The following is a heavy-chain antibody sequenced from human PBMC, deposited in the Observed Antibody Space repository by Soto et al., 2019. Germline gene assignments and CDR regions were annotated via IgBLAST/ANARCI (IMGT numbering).Heavy chain of an antibody. Sequence: QVQLVQSGAEVKKPGSSVKVSCKASGGTFSSYAISWVRQAPGQGLEWMGGIIPIFGTANYAQKFQGRVTITADEYTSTGYMDLSSLRSEDTAVYYCASPTKPLYYYSGMDVWGQGTTVTVSS. D-gene: IGHD1-1*01. CDR3: ASPTKPLYYYSGMDV. CDR1: GGTFSSYA. V-gene: IGHV1-69*12. J-gene: IGHJ6*02. CDR2: IIPIFGTA.